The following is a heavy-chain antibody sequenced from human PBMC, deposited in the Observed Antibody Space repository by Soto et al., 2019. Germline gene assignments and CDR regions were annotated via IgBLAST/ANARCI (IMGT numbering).Heavy chain of an antibody. J-gene: IGHJ3*02. D-gene: IGHD3-9*01. CDR3: ARSGDDDTGYPIGLDI. V-gene: IGHV3-33*01. CDR1: PFVFSRYG. Sequence: VQLVQSGGGVVQPGRSLRISCAPSPFVFSRYGMHWVRQAPGKGLEWVAVIWHDGGRKHYADSVKGRFSVSRDNSENILYLEMSSRRAEDTAIYYCARSGDDDTGYPIGLDIWGQGTMVIVSS. CDR2: IWHDGGRK.